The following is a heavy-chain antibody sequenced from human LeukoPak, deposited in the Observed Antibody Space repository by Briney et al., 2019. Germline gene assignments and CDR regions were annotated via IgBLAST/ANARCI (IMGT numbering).Heavy chain of an antibody. D-gene: IGHD3-22*01. CDR2: INSDGSST. Sequence: GRSLRLSCAASGFSFGIYCMHWVRHAPGKGPVWFSRINSDGSSTNYADSVKGRLTMSRDNAKNTLYLHINSLRAEDTAIYYCIRSVSDGSGYYRVLEYWGQGTLVTVSS. CDR3: IRSVSDGSGYYRVLEY. V-gene: IGHV3-74*01. CDR1: GFSFGIYC. J-gene: IGHJ4*02.